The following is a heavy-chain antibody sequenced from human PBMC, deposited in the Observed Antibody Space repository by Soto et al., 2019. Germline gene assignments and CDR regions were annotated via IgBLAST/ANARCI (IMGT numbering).Heavy chain of an antibody. J-gene: IGHJ6*02. Sequence: PGGSLRLSCAASGFTFISYAMHWVRQAPGKGLEWVAVISYDGSNKYYADSVKGRFTISRDNSKNTLYLQMNSLRAEDTAVYYCARGQRSSSWSRRPNYYGMDVWGQGTTVTVSS. CDR3: ARGQRSSSWSRRPNYYGMDV. CDR2: ISYDGSNK. V-gene: IGHV3-30-3*01. CDR1: GFTFISYA. D-gene: IGHD6-13*01.